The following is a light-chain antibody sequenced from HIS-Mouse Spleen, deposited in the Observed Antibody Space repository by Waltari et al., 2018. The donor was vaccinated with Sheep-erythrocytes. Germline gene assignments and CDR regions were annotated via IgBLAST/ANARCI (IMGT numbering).Light chain of an antibody. CDR1: QSVLYSSNNKNY. CDR3: QQYYSTPFT. V-gene: IGKV4-1*01. Sequence: DIVMTQSPDSLAGSRGARATIHCKSSQSVLYSSNNKNYLAWYQQKPEQPPKLLIYWASTRDAGVPDRFSGSGSGTDFTLTISSLQAEDVAVYYCQQYYSTPFTFGPGTKVDIK. CDR2: WAS. J-gene: IGKJ3*01.